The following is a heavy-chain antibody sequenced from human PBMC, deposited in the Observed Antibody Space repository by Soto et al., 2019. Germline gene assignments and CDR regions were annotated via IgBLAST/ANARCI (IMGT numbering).Heavy chain of an antibody. D-gene: IGHD3-10*01. CDR2: ISSNSNSI. V-gene: IGHV3-48*03. CDR1: GFIFSSYE. Sequence: EVQLVESGGGLVQPGGSLRLSCAASGFIFSSYEMNWVRQAPGKGLERVSFISSNSNSIYYADSVRGRFTISRDNAKNSLYLQMNSLRAEDTAVYYCARLLLWPPDYWGQGTLVTVSS. J-gene: IGHJ4*02. CDR3: ARLLLWPPDY.